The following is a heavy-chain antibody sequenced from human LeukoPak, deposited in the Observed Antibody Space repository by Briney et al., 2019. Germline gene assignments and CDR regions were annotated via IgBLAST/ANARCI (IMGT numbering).Heavy chain of an antibody. CDR2: ISGSGGST. CDR1: GFTFSSYA. CDR3: AKDSHPWFGELREGYEH. J-gene: IGHJ1*01. V-gene: IGHV3-23*01. Sequence: PGGSLRLSCAASGFTFSSYAMSWVRQAPGKGLEWVSAISGSGGSTYYADSVKGRFTISRDNSKNTLYLQMNSLRAEDTAVYYCAKDSHPWFGELREGYEHWGQGTLVTVSS. D-gene: IGHD3-10*01.